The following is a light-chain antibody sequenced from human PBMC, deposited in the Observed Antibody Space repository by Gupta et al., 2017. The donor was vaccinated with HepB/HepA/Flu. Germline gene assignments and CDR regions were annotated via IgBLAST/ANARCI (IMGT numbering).Light chain of an antibody. CDR2: LNN. CDR1: SSNIGTNT. J-gene: IGLJ2*01. V-gene: IGLV1-44*01. CDR3: SLWDASRQVV. Sequence: QSVLRQPPSASGTPGQRVTISCSGTSSNIGTNTAHWYQQFPGSAPGLRIWLNNHRPSGVSDRFSGSKSGTSASLAINGVQSEDEATYFCSLWDASRQVVFGGGTKLTVL.